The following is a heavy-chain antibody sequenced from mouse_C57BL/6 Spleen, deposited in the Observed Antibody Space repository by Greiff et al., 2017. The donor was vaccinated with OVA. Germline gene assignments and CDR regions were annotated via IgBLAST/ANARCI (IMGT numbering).Heavy chain of an antibody. V-gene: IGHV5-9-1*02. CDR3: TRVGYYGSGWYFDV. CDR1: GFTFSSYA. Sequence: EVNVVESGEGLVKPGGSLKLSCAASGFTFSSYAMSWVRQTPEKRLEWVAYISSGGDYIYYADTVKGRFTISRDNARNTLYLQMSSLKSEDTAMYYCTRVGYYGSGWYFDVWGTGTTVTVSS. D-gene: IGHD1-1*01. J-gene: IGHJ1*03. CDR2: ISSGGDYI.